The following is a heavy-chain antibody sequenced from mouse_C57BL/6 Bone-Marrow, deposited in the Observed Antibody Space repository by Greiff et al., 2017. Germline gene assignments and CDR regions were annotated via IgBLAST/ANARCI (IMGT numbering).Heavy chain of an antibody. CDR1: GYSFTGYY. D-gene: IGHD1-1*01. CDR3: ARPNYYGSSPFGV. V-gene: IGHV1-42*01. J-gene: IGHJ1*03. Sequence: VQLQQSGPELVKPGASVKISCKASGYSFTGYYMNWVKQSPEKSLEWIGEINPSTGGTTYNQKFKDKATLTVDKSSSTAYMQLSSLTSEDSAVYYCARPNYYGSSPFGVWGTGTTVTVSS. CDR2: INPSTGGT.